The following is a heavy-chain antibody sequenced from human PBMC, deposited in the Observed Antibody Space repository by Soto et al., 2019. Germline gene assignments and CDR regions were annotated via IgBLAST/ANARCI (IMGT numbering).Heavy chain of an antibody. J-gene: IGHJ5*01. CDR2: IIPILGIA. D-gene: IGHD3-16*01. Sequence: QVQLVQSGAEVKKPGSSVKVSCKASGDTFSRHTISWVRQAPGQGLEWMGRIIPILGIANYAQKFQGRVRITANKSTSKAHMDRGSLKSKDPPVYYRARVGERGRVTKCDTYDVASW. CDR3: ARVGERGRVTKCDTYDVAS. V-gene: IGHV1-69*02. CDR1: GDTFSRHT.